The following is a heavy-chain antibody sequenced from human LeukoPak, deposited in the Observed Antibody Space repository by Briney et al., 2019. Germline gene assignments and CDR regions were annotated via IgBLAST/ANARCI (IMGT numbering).Heavy chain of an antibody. J-gene: IGHJ5*02. Sequence: PGGSLRLSCTVSGFTVSSNSMSWVRQAPGKGLEWVSFIYSDNTHYSDSVKGRFTISRDNSKNTLYLQMNSLRAEDTAVYYCAKDRYSSGWNAWGQGTLVTVSS. CDR1: GFTVSSNS. CDR3: AKDRYSSGWNA. V-gene: IGHV3-53*01. CDR2: IYSDNT. D-gene: IGHD6-19*01.